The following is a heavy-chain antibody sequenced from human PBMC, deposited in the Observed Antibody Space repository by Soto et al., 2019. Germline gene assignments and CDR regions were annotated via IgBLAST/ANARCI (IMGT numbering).Heavy chain of an antibody. CDR1: GFTFSSYS. J-gene: IGHJ4*02. V-gene: IGHV3-21*01. D-gene: IGHD1-26*01. CDR2: ISSSSSYI. Sequence: EVQLVESGGGLVKPGGSLRLSCAASGFTFSSYSMNWVRQAPGKGLEWVSSISSSSSYIYYADSVKGRFTISRNNAKNSLYLQMNSLRAEDTAVYYCARGIGRFPFDYWGQGTLVTVSS. CDR3: ARGIGRFPFDY.